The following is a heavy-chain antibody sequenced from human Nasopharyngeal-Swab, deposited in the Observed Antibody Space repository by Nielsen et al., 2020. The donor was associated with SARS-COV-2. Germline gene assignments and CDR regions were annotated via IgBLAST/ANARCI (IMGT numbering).Heavy chain of an antibody. D-gene: IGHD6-13*01. CDR2: IGVTSSTR. CDR3: ARGGSSWPHWYFDL. CDR1: GFIFSNYN. V-gene: IGHV3-48*04. J-gene: IGHJ2*01. Sequence: GGSLRLSCAASGFIFSNYNMNWVRQAPGKGLEWVSYIGVTSSTRYYADSLRGRFTISRDNAKNSLYLQMNSLRAEDTAVYYCARGGSSWPHWYFDLWGRGTLVPSPQ.